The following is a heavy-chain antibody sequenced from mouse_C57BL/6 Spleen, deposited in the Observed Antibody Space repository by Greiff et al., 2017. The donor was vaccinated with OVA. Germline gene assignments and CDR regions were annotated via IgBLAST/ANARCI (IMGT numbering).Heavy chain of an antibody. D-gene: IGHD1-1*01. Sequence: QVQLQQPGAELVRPGTSVTLSCKASGYTFTSYWMHWVKQRPGQGLEWIGVIDPSDSYTNYNQKFKGKATLTVDTSSSTAYMQLSSLTSEDSAVYYCASITTGGLYFDYWGQGTTLTVSS. CDR1: GYTFTSYW. J-gene: IGHJ2*01. CDR2: IDPSDSYT. V-gene: IGHV1-59*01. CDR3: ASITTGGLYFDY.